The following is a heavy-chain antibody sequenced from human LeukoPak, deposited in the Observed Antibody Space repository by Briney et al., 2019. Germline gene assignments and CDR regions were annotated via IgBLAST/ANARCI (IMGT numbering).Heavy chain of an antibody. CDR1: GFTFTNYA. Sequence: PGGSLRLSCAASGFTFTNYAMSWVRQTPGKGLEWVSATVGSGPDTYHADSVKGRFTVSRDNSRNTLYLQMNSLRVEDTAVYYCAKMHSGSYSRGLDYWGQGTLVTVSS. V-gene: IGHV3-23*01. CDR3: AKMHSGSYSRGLDY. D-gene: IGHD1-26*01. J-gene: IGHJ4*02. CDR2: TVGSGPDT.